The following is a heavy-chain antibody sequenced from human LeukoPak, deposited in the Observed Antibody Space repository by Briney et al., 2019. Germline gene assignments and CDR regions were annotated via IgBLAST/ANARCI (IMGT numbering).Heavy chain of an antibody. J-gene: IGHJ5*02. CDR2: IYTSGST. CDR3: ARANGVAGKIRFDP. V-gene: IGHV4-4*07. Sequence: SETLSLTCTVSGGSISSYYWSWIRQPAGKGLEWIGRIYTSGSTNYNPSLKSRVTISVDTSKNQFSLKLSSVTAADTAVYYCARANGVAGKIRFDPWGQGTLVTVSS. D-gene: IGHD6-19*01. CDR1: GGSISSYY.